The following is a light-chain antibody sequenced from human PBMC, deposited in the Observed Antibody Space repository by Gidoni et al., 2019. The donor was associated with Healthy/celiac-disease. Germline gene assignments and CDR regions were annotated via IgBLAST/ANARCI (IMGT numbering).Light chain of an antibody. CDR2: AAS. Sequence: IQLTQSPSSLSASVGDRVTITCRASQGISSYLAWYQQKPGKAPKLLIYAASTLQSGVPSRFSGSGSGTDFTLTISSLQPEDCATYYCQQLNSYPNTFGQGTKLEIK. J-gene: IGKJ2*01. CDR3: QQLNSYPNT. CDR1: QGISSY. V-gene: IGKV1-9*01.